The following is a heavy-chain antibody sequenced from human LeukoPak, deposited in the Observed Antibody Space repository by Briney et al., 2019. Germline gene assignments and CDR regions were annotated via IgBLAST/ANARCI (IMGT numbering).Heavy chain of an antibody. V-gene: IGHV3-23*01. D-gene: IGHD3-3*01. CDR2: ISGSGGST. Sequence: GGSLRLSCAASGFTFSSYAMSWVRQAPGKGLEWVSAISGSGGSTYYADSVKGRFTISRDNSKNTLYLQMNSLRAEDTAVYYCAKESYDFWSGYPSYYYYGMDVWGQGTTVTVSS. CDR1: GFTFSSYA. CDR3: AKESYDFWSGYPSYYYYGMDV. J-gene: IGHJ6*02.